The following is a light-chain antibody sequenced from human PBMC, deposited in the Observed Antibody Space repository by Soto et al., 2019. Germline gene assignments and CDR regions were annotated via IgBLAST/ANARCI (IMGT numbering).Light chain of an antibody. CDR3: QQYNNWPPFT. Sequence: EIVMTQSPATLSVSPGERATLSCRASQSVAGNLAWYQQKPGQAPRLLIYGASTRATGIPARFSGSGSGTESTLTISSLQSEDFAVYYCQQYNNWPPFTFGPGTKVDIK. J-gene: IGKJ3*01. CDR2: GAS. V-gene: IGKV3-15*01. CDR1: QSVAGN.